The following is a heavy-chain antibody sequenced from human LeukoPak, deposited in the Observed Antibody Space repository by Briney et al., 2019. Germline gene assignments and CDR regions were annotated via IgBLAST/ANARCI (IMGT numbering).Heavy chain of an antibody. CDR3: ARVRGSSSWEVYYYYYMDV. D-gene: IGHD6-13*01. CDR2: INPNSGGT. J-gene: IGHJ6*03. CDR1: GYTFTGYY. V-gene: IGHV1-2*02. Sequence: GASVKVSCKASGYTFTGYYMHWVRQAPGQGLEWMGWINPNSGGTNYAQKFQGRVTMTRDTSISTAYMELSRLRSDDTAVYYCARVRGSSSWEVYYYYYMDVWGKGTTVTISS.